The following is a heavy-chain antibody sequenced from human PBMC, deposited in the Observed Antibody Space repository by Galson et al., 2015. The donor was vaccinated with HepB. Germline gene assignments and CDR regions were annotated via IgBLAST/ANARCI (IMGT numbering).Heavy chain of an antibody. D-gene: IGHD2-15*01. J-gene: IGHJ2*01. CDR3: ATEIYCSGGSCFYWYFDL. CDR1: GYTLTELS. V-gene: IGHV1-24*01. CDR2: FDPEDGET. Sequence: SVKVSCKVSGYTLTELSMNWVRQAPGKGLEWMGGFDPEDGETIYAQKFQGRVTMTEDTSTGTAYMELSSLRSEDTAVYYCATEIYCSGGSCFYWYFDLWGRGTLVTVSS.